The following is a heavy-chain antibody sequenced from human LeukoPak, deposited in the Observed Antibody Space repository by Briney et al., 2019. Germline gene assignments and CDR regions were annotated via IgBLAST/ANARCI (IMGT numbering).Heavy chain of an antibody. CDR2: IYYSGST. CDR3: ARDFGYCGGDCYPPGNFDL. J-gene: IGHJ2*01. Sequence: SETLSLTCTVSGGSLSSYYWSWIRQPPGKGLEWIGYIYYSGSTNYNPSLKSRVTISVDTSKHQFSLKLSSVTAADTAVYYCARDFGYCGGDCYPPGNFDLWGRGTLVTVSS. D-gene: IGHD2-21*02. CDR1: GGSLSSYY. V-gene: IGHV4-59*01.